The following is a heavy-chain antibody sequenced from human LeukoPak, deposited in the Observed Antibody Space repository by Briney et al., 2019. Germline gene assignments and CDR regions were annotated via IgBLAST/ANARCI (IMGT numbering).Heavy chain of an antibody. CDR3: ARGGGGSLDY. Sequence: SETLSLTCTVSGGSISSGSYYWGWIRQPPGKGLEWIGSIYYSGSTYYNPSLKSRVTISVDTSKNQFSLKLSSVTAADTAVYYCARGGGGSLDYWGQGTLVTVSS. V-gene: IGHV4-39*07. J-gene: IGHJ4*02. CDR1: GGSISSGSYY. D-gene: IGHD1-26*01. CDR2: IYYSGST.